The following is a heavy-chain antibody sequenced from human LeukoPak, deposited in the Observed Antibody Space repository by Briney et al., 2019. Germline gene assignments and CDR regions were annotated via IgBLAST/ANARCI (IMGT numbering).Heavy chain of an antibody. CDR3: AVGADPGSYHFDY. D-gene: IGHD3-10*01. CDR1: GGSISSYF. V-gene: IGHV4-59*01. J-gene: IGHJ4*02. CDR2: IYYSGSN. Sequence: SETLSLTCTVSGGSISSYFWSWIRQPPGKGLEWIGYIYYSGSNSYNPSLKSRVTMSVDMPKNQFSLKLRSVTAADTAVYYCAVGADPGSYHFDYWGQGTLVTVSS.